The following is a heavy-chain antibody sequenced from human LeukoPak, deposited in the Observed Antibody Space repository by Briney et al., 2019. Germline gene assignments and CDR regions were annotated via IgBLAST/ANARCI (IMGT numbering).Heavy chain of an antibody. CDR1: GFNFNSFS. D-gene: IGHD3-10*01. J-gene: IGHJ4*02. Sequence: GGSLRLSCAASGFNFNSFSMNWVRQAPGKGLEWVSYISSSGDNIHYSDSVEGRFTASRDNAKNSLYLQMNSLRAEDTALYYCARDTHYYGSGSYLGVLFDYWGQGTLVTVSS. V-gene: IGHV3-48*04. CDR3: ARDTHYYGSGSYLGVLFDY. CDR2: ISSSGDNI.